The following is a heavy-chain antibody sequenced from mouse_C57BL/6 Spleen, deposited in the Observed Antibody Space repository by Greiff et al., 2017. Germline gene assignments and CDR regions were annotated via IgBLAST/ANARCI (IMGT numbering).Heavy chain of an antibody. J-gene: IGHJ2*01. Sequence: QVQLQQPGAELVKPGASVKMSCKASGYTFTSYWITWVKQRPGQGLEWIGDIYPGSGSTNYNEKFKSKATLTVDTSSSTAYMQLSSLTSEDSAVYYCARGGYYGYDGHYFDYWGQGTTLTVSS. CDR2: IYPGSGST. D-gene: IGHD2-2*01. V-gene: IGHV1-55*01. CDR3: ARGGYYGYDGHYFDY. CDR1: GYTFTSYW.